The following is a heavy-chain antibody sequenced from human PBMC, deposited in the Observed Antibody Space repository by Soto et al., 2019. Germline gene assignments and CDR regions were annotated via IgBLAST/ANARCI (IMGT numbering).Heavy chain of an antibody. V-gene: IGHV3-33*01. Sequence: QVQLVESGGGVVQPGRSLRLSCAASGFTFSVYGMHWVRQAPGKGLEWVAVIWNDGSNKYYGDSVKGRFTISRDNYKNTLYLYMNSLSADDTAVYYCARAVGPFDYWGQGTLVTVSS. J-gene: IGHJ4*02. D-gene: IGHD3-16*01. CDR3: ARAVGPFDY. CDR2: IWNDGSNK. CDR1: GFTFSVYG.